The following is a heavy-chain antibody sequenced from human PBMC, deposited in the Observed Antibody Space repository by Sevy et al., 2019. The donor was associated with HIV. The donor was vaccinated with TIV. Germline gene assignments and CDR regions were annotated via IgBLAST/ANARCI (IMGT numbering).Heavy chain of an antibody. D-gene: IGHD3-22*01. CDR3: TNRGIVIIAGFDY. V-gene: IGHV3-23*01. Sequence: GGSLRLSCAASGVIFNSHAMSWVRQAPGKGLEWVSTISGSGGYTYYSDSVKGRFSMSRDNSKKTVYLQMNSLRAEDTAVYYCTNRGIVIIAGFDYWGQGTLVTVSS. CDR1: GVIFNSHA. J-gene: IGHJ4*02. CDR2: ISGSGGYT.